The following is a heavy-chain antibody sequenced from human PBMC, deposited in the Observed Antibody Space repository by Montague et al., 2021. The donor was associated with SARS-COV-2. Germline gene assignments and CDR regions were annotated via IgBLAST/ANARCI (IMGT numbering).Heavy chain of an antibody. Sequence: SETLSLTCNVSGGSINHYYWSWIRQSPGRGLEWIGYIYYTGSTTRNPSLDSRVTISLDTSRDLVSLELRSLTAADTAVYYCARGGGWKRHFDYWGQGTLVTVSS. D-gene: IGHD4-23*01. CDR1: GGSINHYY. V-gene: IGHV4-59*01. CDR3: ARGGGWKRHFDY. J-gene: IGHJ4*02. CDR2: IYYTGST.